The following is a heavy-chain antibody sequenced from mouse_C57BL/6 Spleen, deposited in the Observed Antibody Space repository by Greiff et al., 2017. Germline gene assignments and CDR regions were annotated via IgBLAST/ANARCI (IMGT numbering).Heavy chain of an antibody. V-gene: IGHV1-64*01. J-gene: IGHJ2*01. Sequence: QVQLQQPGAELVKPGASVKLSCKASGYTFTSYWMHWVKQRPGQGLEWIGMIHPNSGSTNYNEKFKSKATLTVDKSSSTAYMQLSSLTSEDSAVYYCARWDSSGLFDYWGQGTTLTVSS. CDR1: GYTFTSYW. CDR2: IHPNSGST. D-gene: IGHD3-2*02. CDR3: ARWDSSGLFDY.